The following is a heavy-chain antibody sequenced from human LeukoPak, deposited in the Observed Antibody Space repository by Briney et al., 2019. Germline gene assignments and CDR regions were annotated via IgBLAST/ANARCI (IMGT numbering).Heavy chain of an antibody. CDR3: ARHKKGDPYYFDY. CDR2: IYYSGST. D-gene: IGHD2-21*02. Sequence: PSETLSLTCTVSGGSISSYYWSWIRQPPGKGLEWIGYIYYSGSTNYNPSLKSRVTISVDTSKNQFSLKLSPVTAADTAVYYCARHKKGDPYYFDYWGQGTLVTVSS. V-gene: IGHV4-59*08. J-gene: IGHJ4*02. CDR1: GGSISSYY.